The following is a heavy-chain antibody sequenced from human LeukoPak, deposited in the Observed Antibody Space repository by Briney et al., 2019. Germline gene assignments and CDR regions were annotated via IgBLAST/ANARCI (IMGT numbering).Heavy chain of an antibody. CDR2: INPSGGST. CDR3: ARIPLWSNAFDI. CDR1: GYTFTSYY. V-gene: IGHV1-46*01. J-gene: IGHJ3*02. Sequence: ASVTVSCTASGYTFTSYYMHWVRQAPGQGLEWMGIINPSGGSTSYAQKFQGRVTMTRDTSTSTVYMELSSLRSGDTAVYYCARIPLWSNAFDIWGQGTMVTVSS. D-gene: IGHD3-10*01.